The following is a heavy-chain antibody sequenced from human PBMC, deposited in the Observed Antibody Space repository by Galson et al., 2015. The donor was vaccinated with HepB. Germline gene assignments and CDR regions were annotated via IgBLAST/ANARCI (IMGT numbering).Heavy chain of an antibody. CDR3: ARESGWCSTTSCYVDY. V-gene: IGHV3-7*03. CDR2: IKQDGSEK. J-gene: IGHJ4*02. Sequence: SLRLSCAASGFTFSSYWMSWVRQAPGKELEWVANIKQDGSEKYYVDSVEGRFTISRGNAKNSLYLQMNSLRAEDTAVYYCARESGWCSTTSCYVDYWGQGTLVTVSS. CDR1: GFTFSSYW. D-gene: IGHD2-2*01.